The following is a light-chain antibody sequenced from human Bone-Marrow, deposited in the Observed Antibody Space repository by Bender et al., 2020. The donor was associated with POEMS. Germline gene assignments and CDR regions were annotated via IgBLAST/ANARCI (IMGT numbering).Light chain of an antibody. J-gene: IGLJ3*02. Sequence: QSVLTQPPSASGTPGQRVTISCSGSSSNIRTNPVNWYQQLPGTAPKLLIYINNQRPSGVPDRFSGSKSGTSASLAVSGGQSEDEEDYYCGTSDDSMRALVFGGGTKLTVL. V-gene: IGLV1-44*01. CDR2: INN. CDR3: GTSDDSMRALV. CDR1: SSNIRTNP.